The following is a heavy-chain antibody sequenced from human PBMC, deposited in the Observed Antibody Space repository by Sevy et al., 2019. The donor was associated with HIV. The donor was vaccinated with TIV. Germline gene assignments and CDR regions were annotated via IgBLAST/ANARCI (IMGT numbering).Heavy chain of an antibody. CDR1: AFTFSAYG. CDR3: VREGVPAAIGFDY. V-gene: IGHV3-33*01. J-gene: IGHJ4*02. Sequence: GGSLRLSCAASAFTFSAYGMHWVRQAPGKGLEWVSTIWYDGGKKYYADSVKGRFTISRDNSKNRLYLQMNSLRAEDTAVYYCVREGVPAAIGFDYWGQGTLVTVSS. CDR2: IWYDGGKK. D-gene: IGHD2-2*01.